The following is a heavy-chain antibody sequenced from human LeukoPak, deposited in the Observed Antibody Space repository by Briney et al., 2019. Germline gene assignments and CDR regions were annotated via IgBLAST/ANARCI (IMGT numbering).Heavy chain of an antibody. CDR1: GFTFSSYG. CDR2: ISYDGSNK. Sequence: PGGSLRLSCAASGFTFSSYGMHWVRQAPGKGLEWVAVISYDGSNKYYADSVKGRFTISRDNSKNTLYLQMNSLRAEDTAVYYCARDPYSSSWYGDYWGQGTLVTVSS. D-gene: IGHD6-13*01. J-gene: IGHJ4*02. V-gene: IGHV3-30*03. CDR3: ARDPYSSSWYGDY.